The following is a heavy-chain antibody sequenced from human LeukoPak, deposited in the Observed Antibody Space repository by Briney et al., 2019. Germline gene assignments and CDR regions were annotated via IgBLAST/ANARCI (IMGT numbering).Heavy chain of an antibody. J-gene: IGHJ3*02. CDR1: GFTFTGYS. Sequence: ASVKVSCKGSGFTFTGYSMHWVRQAPGQGLEWMGWINPKSGATKSAQKFQGRVSLTRDTSVSTAYMQLSRLRSDDTAVYYCARVRGYCNGGECYDPRQAFDIWGQGTMVTVSS. CDR3: ARVRGYCNGGECYDPRQAFDI. V-gene: IGHV1-2*02. CDR2: INPKSGAT. D-gene: IGHD2-8*02.